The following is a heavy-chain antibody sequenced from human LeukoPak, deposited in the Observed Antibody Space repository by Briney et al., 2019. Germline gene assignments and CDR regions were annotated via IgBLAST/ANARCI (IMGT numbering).Heavy chain of an antibody. Sequence: GASVKVSCKASGYTFTSYAISWVRQAPGQGLEWMGWISGYNGNTIYAQRLQGRVTMTTDTSTTTVYMELRSLRSDDTAVYYCARGLGVVTAQSEQPKPRYFDLWGRGTQVTVSS. CDR2: ISGYNGNT. V-gene: IGHV1-18*01. CDR3: ARGLGVVTAQSEQPKPRYFDL. CDR1: GYTFTSYA. D-gene: IGHD2-21*02. J-gene: IGHJ2*01.